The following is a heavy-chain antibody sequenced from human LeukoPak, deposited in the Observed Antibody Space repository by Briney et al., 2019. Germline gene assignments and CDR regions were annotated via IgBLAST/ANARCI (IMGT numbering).Heavy chain of an antibody. D-gene: IGHD1-26*01. J-gene: IGHJ4*02. CDR1: GGSISSYY. Sequence: PSETLSLTCTVSGGSISSYYWTWLRQPPGKGLEWIGYIYYSGSTNYNPSLKSRVTISVDTSKNQFSLKLTSVTAADTAVYYCARGVNSGYFDYCGQGTLVTVS. CDR2: IYYSGST. CDR3: ARGVNSGYFDY. V-gene: IGHV4-59*01.